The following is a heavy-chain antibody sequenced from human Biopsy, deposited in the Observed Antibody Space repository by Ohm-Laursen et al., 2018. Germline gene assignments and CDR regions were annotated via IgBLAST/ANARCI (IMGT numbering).Heavy chain of an antibody. CDR1: GFTFTTYA. D-gene: IGHD4-11*01. V-gene: IGHV3-30*03. Sequence: SLRPSCAAFGFTFTTYAMHWVRQAPGKGLEWVAVISYDGSGEYYADSLQGRFIISRDNPKNTVDLQMNSLRAEDTAVYFCARDGKRWDYSTYFSWHFDLWGRGTLVTVSS. CDR2: ISYDGSGE. CDR3: ARDGKRWDYSTYFSWHFDL. J-gene: IGHJ2*01.